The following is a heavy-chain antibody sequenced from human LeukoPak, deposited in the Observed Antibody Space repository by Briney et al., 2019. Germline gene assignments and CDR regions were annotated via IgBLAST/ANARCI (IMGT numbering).Heavy chain of an antibody. CDR2: INPNSGGT. V-gene: IGHV1-2*06. Sequence: ASVKVSCKASGDTFTGYYMHWVRQAPGQGLEWMGRINPNSGGTNYAQKFQGRVTMTRDTSISTAYMELSRLRSDDTAVYYCARRPPPPYCSGGSCYSVGAFDIWGQGTMVTVSS. J-gene: IGHJ3*02. CDR1: GDTFTGYY. D-gene: IGHD2-15*01. CDR3: ARRPPPPYCSGGSCYSVGAFDI.